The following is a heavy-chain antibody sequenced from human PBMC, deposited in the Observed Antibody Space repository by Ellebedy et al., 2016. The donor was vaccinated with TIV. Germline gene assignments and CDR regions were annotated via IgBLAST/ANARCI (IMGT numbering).Heavy chain of an antibody. CDR3: TKDSGWEHEY. Sequence: GESLKISCAASGFTFSSYGMHWVRQAPGKGLEGVAFIWYDGSNKYYADSVKGRVTISRDNSKNTLYLQMNSMRAEDTAVYYCTKDSGWEHEYWGQGTLVTVSS. CDR2: IWYDGSNK. CDR1: GFTFSSYG. D-gene: IGHD4-23*01. V-gene: IGHV3-30*02. J-gene: IGHJ4*02.